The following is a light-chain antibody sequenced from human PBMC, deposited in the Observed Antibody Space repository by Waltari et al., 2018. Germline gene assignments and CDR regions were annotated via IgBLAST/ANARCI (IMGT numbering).Light chain of an antibody. J-gene: IGKJ1*01. V-gene: IGKV4-1*01. Sequence: DIVLTQSPDSLAVSLGERATIYCKSSQSVLYTSNNKNYLAWYRQKPGQRPRLRIYWASARKFGVPVRFSGSGSGTDFTLTISSLQAEDVAVDYCHQYYTIPPWTFGQGTKVEI. CDR2: WAS. CDR1: QSVLYTSNNKNY. CDR3: HQYYTIPPWT.